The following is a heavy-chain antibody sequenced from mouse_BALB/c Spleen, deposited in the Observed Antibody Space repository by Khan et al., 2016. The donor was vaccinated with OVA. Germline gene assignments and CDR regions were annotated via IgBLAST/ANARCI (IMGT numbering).Heavy chain of an antibody. V-gene: IGHV1-18*01. CDR3: ARDAGRY. J-gene: IGHJ4*01. CDR1: GYTFTEYT. D-gene: IGHD3-3*01. CDR2: INPKNGVT. Sequence: EVQLQQSGPELVKPGASVKISCKTSGYTFTEYTLHWVKQSHGKSLEWIGVINPKNGVTSYNQKFEGKATLTVDKSSRTAYMEFRSLTSEDSAVYYCARDAGRYWGQGTSVTVSS.